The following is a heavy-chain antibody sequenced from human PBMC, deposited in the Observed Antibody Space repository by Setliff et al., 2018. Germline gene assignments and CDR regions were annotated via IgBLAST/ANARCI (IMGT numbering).Heavy chain of an antibody. D-gene: IGHD2-2*01. J-gene: IGHJ4*02. V-gene: IGHV3-23*01. CDR3: ATNGGYCSSTSCSLEDY. CDR2: ISGRGDST. Sequence: GVSLRLSCAASGFTFVNYWMHWVRQAPGKGLERVSAISGRGDSTFYEDAVKGRFTISRDNSKNTLYLQMNSLRAEDTAVYYCATNGGYCSSTSCSLEDYWGQGTLVTVSS. CDR1: GFTFVNYW.